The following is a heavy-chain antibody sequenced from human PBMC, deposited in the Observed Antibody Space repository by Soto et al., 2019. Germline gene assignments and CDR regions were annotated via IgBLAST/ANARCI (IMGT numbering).Heavy chain of an antibody. CDR2: ISSSSSYI. CDR3: ARVAVGYCSGGSCYSEYNWFDP. J-gene: IGHJ5*02. D-gene: IGHD2-15*01. Sequence: GSLRLSCAASGFTFSSYSMNWVRQAPGKGLEWVSSISSSSSYIYYADSVKGRFTISRDNAKNSLYLQMNSLRAEDTAVYYCARVAVGYCSGGSCYSEYNWFDPWGQGTLVTVSS. V-gene: IGHV3-21*01. CDR1: GFTFSSYS.